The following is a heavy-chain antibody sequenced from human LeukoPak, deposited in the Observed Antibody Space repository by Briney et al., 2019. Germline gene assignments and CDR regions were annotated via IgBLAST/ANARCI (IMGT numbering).Heavy chain of an antibody. CDR1: GFDFSTYW. J-gene: IGHJ4*02. V-gene: IGHV3-7*01. CDR2: IKQDGSEK. D-gene: IGHD3-16*01. CDR3: AREAFGGATNY. Sequence: GGSLGLSCAASGFDFSTYWMSWVRQAPGKGLEWVANIKQDGSEKYYVDSVKGRFTISRDNAKNSLFLQMNSLRVEDTAVYYCAREAFGGATNYWGQGTLVTVSS.